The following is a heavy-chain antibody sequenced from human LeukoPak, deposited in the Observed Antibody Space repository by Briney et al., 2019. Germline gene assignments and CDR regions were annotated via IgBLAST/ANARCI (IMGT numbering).Heavy chain of an antibody. D-gene: IGHD5-18*01. J-gene: IGHJ4*02. Sequence: GGSLRLSCAASGFTVSSNYMSWVRQAPGKGLEWVSVIYSGGSTYYADSVKGRFTISRDNSKNTLYLQMNSLRAEDTAVYYCARDRVLVDTAMGGGELGYWGQGTLVTVSS. CDR3: ARDRVLVDTAMGGGELGY. V-gene: IGHV3-66*02. CDR2: IYSGGST. CDR1: GFTVSSNY.